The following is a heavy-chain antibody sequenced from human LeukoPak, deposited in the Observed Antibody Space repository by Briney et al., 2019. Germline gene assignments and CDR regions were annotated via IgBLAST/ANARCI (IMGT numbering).Heavy chain of an antibody. CDR1: GGSISSSSYY. D-gene: IGHD1-26*01. V-gene: IGHV4-39*07. Sequence: SETLSLTCTVSGGSISSSSYYWGWIRQPPGKGLEWIGSIYYSGSTYYNPSLKSRVTISVDTSKNQFSLKLSSVTAADTAVYYCARERSSIYYAFDYWGQGTLVTVSS. J-gene: IGHJ4*02. CDR2: IYYSGST. CDR3: ARERSSIYYAFDY.